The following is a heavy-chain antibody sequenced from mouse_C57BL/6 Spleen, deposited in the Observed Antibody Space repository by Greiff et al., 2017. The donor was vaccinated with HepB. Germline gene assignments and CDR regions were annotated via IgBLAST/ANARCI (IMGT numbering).Heavy chain of an antibody. V-gene: IGHV1-81*01. J-gene: IGHJ4*01. CDR1: GYTFTSYG. CDR3: ARVGSSGYFYYAMDY. CDR2: IYPRSGNT. Sequence: QVQLQQSGAELARPGASVKLSCKASGYTFTSYGISWVKQRTGQGLEWIGEIYPRSGNTYYNEKFKGKATLTADKSSSTAYMELRSLTSDDSAVYFCARVGSSGYFYYAMDYWGQGTSVTVSS. D-gene: IGHD3-2*02.